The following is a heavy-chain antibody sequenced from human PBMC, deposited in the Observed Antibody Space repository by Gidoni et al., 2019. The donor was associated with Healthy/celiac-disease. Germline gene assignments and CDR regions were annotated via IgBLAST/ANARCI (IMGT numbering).Heavy chain of an antibody. CDR1: GFTFSSYA. V-gene: IGHV3-23*01. CDR3: AKAQDYYDSSGYPGLDAQDGGYGMDV. J-gene: IGHJ6*02. Sequence: EVQLLESGGGLVQPGGSLRLSCAASGFTFSSYAMIWVRQAPGKGLEWVSAISGSGGSTYYADSVKGRFTISRDNSKNTLYLQMNSLRAEDTAVYYCAKAQDYYDSSGYPGLDAQDGGYGMDVWGQGTTVTVSS. D-gene: IGHD3-22*01. CDR2: ISGSGGST.